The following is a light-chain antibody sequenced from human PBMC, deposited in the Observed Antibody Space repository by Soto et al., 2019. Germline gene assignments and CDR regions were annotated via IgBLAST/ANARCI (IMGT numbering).Light chain of an antibody. CDR2: AAS. J-gene: IGKJ5*01. CDR1: QTISSH. CDR3: QQRWNWPPIT. V-gene: IGKV1-39*01. Sequence: DIQMTQSPSSLSASVGDRVIITCRASQTISSHLNWYQQKPGKAPNLLVYAASSLQSGVPARFSGSGSGTDFTLTISSLEPEDFAVYYCQQRWNWPPITFGQGTRLEIK.